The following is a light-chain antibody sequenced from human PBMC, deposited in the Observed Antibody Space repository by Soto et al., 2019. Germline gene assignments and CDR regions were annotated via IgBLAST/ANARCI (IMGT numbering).Light chain of an antibody. CDR2: GAS. CDR3: QQYGSSPRT. Sequence: EIVLTQSPGTLSFSPGERDTLSCRASQSVSSSYLAWYQQKPGQAPRLLIYGASSRATGIPDRFSGSGSGTDFTLTISRLEPEDFAVYYCQQYGSSPRTFGQGTKV. V-gene: IGKV3-20*01. CDR1: QSVSSSY. J-gene: IGKJ1*01.